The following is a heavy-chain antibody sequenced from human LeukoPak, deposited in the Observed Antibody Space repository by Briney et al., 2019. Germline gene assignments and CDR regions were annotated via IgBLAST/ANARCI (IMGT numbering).Heavy chain of an antibody. CDR3: ARGSGYSYGFDY. J-gene: IGHJ4*02. CDR2: ISSSSSYI. D-gene: IGHD5-18*01. V-gene: IGHV3-21*01. Sequence: GGSLRLSCAASGLTFSSYSMNWVRQAPGKGLEWVSSISSSSSYIYYADSVKGRFTISRDNAKNSLYLQMNSLRAEDTAVYYCARGSGYSYGFDYWGQGTLVTVSS. CDR1: GLTFSSYS.